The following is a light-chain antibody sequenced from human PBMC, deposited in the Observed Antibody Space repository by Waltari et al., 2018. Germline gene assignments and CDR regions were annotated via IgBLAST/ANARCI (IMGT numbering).Light chain of an antibody. CDR1: LLTKKF. Sequence: SYELTQPPSVSVSPGQTATITCSGDLLTKKFTYWFQQKSGQAPVMVIYEDTKCLSAIPEGFSGSSSGTTAALTITGAQVEDEADYYCYSTDIFRSERGVFGGGTKLLVL. CDR3: YSTDIFRSERGV. J-gene: IGLJ2*01. CDR2: EDT. V-gene: IGLV3-10*01.